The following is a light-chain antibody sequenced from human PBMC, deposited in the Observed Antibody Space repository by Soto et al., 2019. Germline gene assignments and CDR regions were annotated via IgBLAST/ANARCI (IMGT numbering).Light chain of an antibody. V-gene: IGKV3-20*01. Sequence: EIVLTQSPGTLSLSPGERATLSGRSSQSVSSSYLAWYQQKPGQAPRLLIYDASSRATGIPDRFSGSGSGTDFTLTISRLEPEDFAVYYCQQYGSSPPWTVGQGTKVDIK. J-gene: IGKJ1*01. CDR2: DAS. CDR1: QSVSSSY. CDR3: QQYGSSPPWT.